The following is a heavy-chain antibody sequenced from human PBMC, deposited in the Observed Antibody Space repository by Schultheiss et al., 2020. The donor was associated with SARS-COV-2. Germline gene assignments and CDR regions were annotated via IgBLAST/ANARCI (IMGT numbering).Heavy chain of an antibody. Sequence: GGSLRLSCAASGFTFSSYSMSWIRQAPGKGLEWVSAISGSGGSTYYADSVKGRFTISRDNSKNTLYLQMNSLRAEDTAVYYCARISRSTSIDIWGQGTMVTVSS. CDR1: GFTFSSYS. CDR3: ARISRSTSIDI. J-gene: IGHJ3*02. V-gene: IGHV3-23*01. CDR2: ISGSGGST. D-gene: IGHD6-6*01.